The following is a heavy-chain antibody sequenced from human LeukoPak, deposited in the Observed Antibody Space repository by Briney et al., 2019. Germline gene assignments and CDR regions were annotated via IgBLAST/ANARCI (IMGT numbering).Heavy chain of an antibody. Sequence: ASVKVSCKASGYTFTSHAMHWVRQAPGQRLEWMGWINAGNGNTKYSQKFQGRVTITRDTSASTAYMELSSLRSEDTAVYYCARDRGVDTAMVYIDYWGQGTLVTVSS. CDR1: GYTFTSHA. CDR3: ARDRGVDTAMVYIDY. V-gene: IGHV1-3*01. D-gene: IGHD5-18*01. CDR2: INAGNGNT. J-gene: IGHJ4*02.